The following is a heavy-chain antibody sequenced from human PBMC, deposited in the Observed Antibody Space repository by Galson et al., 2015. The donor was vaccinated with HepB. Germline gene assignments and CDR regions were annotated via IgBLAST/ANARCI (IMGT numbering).Heavy chain of an antibody. V-gene: IGHV3-48*01. J-gene: IGHJ4*02. CDR3: ARGEYCGGDCYLGYFDY. CDR2: ISSSSSTI. Sequence: SLRLSCAASGFTFSGYSMNWVRQAPGKGLEWVSYISSSSSTIYYADSVKGRFTISRDNAKNSLYLQMNSLRAEDTAVYYCARGEYCGGDCYLGYFDYWGQGTLVTVSS. CDR1: GFTFSGYS. D-gene: IGHD2-21*01.